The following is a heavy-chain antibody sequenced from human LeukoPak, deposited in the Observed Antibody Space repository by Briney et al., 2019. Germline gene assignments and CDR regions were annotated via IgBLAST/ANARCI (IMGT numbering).Heavy chain of an antibody. CDR1: GGSFSGYY. Sequence: PSETLSLTCAVYGGSFSGYYWSWIRQPPGKGLEWIGEINHSGSTNYNPSLKSRVTISVDTSKNQFSLKLSSVTAADTAVYYCARAPPKVRSYYYYMDVWGKGTTVTVSS. V-gene: IGHV4-34*01. CDR3: ARAPPKVRSYYYYMDV. CDR2: INHSGST. J-gene: IGHJ6*03.